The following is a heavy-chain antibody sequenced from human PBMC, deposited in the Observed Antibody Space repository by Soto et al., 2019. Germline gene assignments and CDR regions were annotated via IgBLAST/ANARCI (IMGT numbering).Heavy chain of an antibody. CDR2: IYWNDDK. CDR1: GFSLSTSGVG. J-gene: IGHJ5*02. Sequence: QITLKESGPTLVKPTQTLTLTCTFSGFSLSTSGVGVGWIRQPPGKALEWLALIYWNDDKRYSPSLKSRLTITKDTSKNQGVLTMTNMDPVDTATYYCAHRHGRYTAAPGGFDPWGQGTLVTVSS. CDR3: AHRHGRYTAAPGGFDP. V-gene: IGHV2-5*01. D-gene: IGHD5-18*01.